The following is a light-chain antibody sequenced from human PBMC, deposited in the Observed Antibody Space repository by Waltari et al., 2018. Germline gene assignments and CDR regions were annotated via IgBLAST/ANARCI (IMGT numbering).Light chain of an antibody. V-gene: IGKV3-11*01. CDR2: NAS. CDR1: QGITNY. CDR3: QQRYSWPLT. J-gene: IGKJ4*01. Sequence: EIVLTQFPATLSLSPGERATLSCRASQGITNYLAWYQQKSGQAPRLLIFNASKRATGIPGRFSGGGSGTDFTLTISSLEPEDFAIYYCQQRYSWPLTFGGGTKVQIK.